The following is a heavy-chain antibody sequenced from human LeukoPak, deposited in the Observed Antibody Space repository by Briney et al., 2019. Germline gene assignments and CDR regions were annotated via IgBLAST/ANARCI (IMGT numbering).Heavy chain of an antibody. CDR3: ARLTMVRGSFDY. D-gene: IGHD3-10*01. CDR2: VSSSGTII. CDR1: GFTFSNYG. Sequence: GGSLRLSCAASGFTFSNYGMHWVRQAPGKGLEWVSYVSSSGTIIYYADSVKGRFTISRDNAKNSLYLQMNSLRAEDTAIYYCARLTMVRGSFDYWGQGTLVTVSS. V-gene: IGHV3-48*04. J-gene: IGHJ4*02.